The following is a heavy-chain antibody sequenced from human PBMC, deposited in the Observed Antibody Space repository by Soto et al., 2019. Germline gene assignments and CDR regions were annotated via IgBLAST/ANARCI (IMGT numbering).Heavy chain of an antibody. CDR2: ISYDGRNK. V-gene: IGHV3-30*18. D-gene: IGHD1-26*01. CDR3: AKARREWELLVQVWY. J-gene: IGHJ4*02. CDR1: GFTFSSYG. Sequence: QVQLVESGGGVVQPGRSLRLSCAASGFTFSSYGMHWVRQAPGKGLEWVAVISYDGRNKYYADSVKGRFTISRDNSKNTLYLQMNSLRAQDTAVYYCAKARREWELLVQVWYWGQGTLVTVSS.